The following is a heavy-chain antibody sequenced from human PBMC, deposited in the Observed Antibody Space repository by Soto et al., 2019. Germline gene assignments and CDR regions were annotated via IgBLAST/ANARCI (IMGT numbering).Heavy chain of an antibody. J-gene: IGHJ6*02. CDR1: GGSISSYY. Sequence: NPSETLSLTCTVSGGSISSYYWSWIRQPPGKGLEWIGYIYYSGSTNYNPSLKSRVTISVDTSKNQSSLKLSSVTAADTAVYYCARGDYYYGMDVWGQGTTVTVSS. CDR2: IYYSGST. CDR3: ARGDYYYGMDV. V-gene: IGHV4-59*01.